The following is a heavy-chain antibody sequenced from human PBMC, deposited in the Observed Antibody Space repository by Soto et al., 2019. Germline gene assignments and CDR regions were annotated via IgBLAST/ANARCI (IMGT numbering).Heavy chain of an antibody. CDR1: GGCISSGGYY. CDR2: IYYSGST. V-gene: IGHV4-39*01. CDR3: TRRECSGGSCFDDP. D-gene: IGHD2-15*01. Sequence: PSETLSLTCTVSGGCISSGGYYWSWIRQHPGKGLEWIGYIYYSGSTNYNPSVQSRATISVDTSKNQFSLRLTSVTAADTAVYYCTRRECSGGSCFDDPWGQGTLVTVSS. J-gene: IGHJ5*02.